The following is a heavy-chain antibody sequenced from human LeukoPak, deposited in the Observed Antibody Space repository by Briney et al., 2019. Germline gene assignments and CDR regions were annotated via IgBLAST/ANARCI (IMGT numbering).Heavy chain of an antibody. CDR2: INHSGST. CDR3: ARVNVWFGAPHGMDV. Sequence: SETLSLTCAVYGGSFSGYYWSWIRQPPGKGLEWIGEINHSGSTNYNPSLKSRVTISVDTSKNQFSLKLSSVTAADTAVYYCARVNVWFGAPHGMDVWGQGTTVTVSS. D-gene: IGHD3-10*01. CDR1: GGSFSGYY. J-gene: IGHJ6*02. V-gene: IGHV4-34*01.